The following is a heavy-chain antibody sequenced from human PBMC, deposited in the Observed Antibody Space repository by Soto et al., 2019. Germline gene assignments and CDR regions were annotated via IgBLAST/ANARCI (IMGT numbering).Heavy chain of an antibody. Sequence: EVQLLESGGGLVQPGGSLRLSCAASGFTFSSYAMSWVRQAPGKGLEWVSAISGSGGSTYYADSVKGRFTISRDNSKNTLYQQMNSLRAEDTAVYYCAKANYLPQLHLYYYYGMDVWGQGTTVTVSS. CDR3: AKANYLPQLHLYYYYGMDV. J-gene: IGHJ6*02. CDR1: GFTFSSYA. CDR2: ISGSGGST. V-gene: IGHV3-23*01. D-gene: IGHD4-4*01.